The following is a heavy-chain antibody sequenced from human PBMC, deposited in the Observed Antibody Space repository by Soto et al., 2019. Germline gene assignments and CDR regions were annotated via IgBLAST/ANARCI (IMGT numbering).Heavy chain of an antibody. Sequence: SETLSLTCTVSGGAIVSGGYSFTGIRQSPGKGLEWIGYTYQSGSAYYNPSLKSRVTISVDRSKNQFSLNLTSVTAADTAVYYCARDYYGMDVWGQGTTVTVSS. CDR3: ARDYYGMDV. V-gene: IGHV4-30-2*06. CDR2: TYQSGSA. CDR1: GGAIVSGGYS. J-gene: IGHJ6*02.